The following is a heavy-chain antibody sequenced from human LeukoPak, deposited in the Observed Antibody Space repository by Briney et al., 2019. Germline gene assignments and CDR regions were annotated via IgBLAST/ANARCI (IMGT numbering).Heavy chain of an antibody. J-gene: IGHJ6*02. CDR1: GGSISSGDYY. D-gene: IGHD3/OR15-3a*01. CDR3: AAGGTPGLDYYYYGMDV. V-gene: IGHV4-30-4*01. Sequence: SQTLSLTCTVSGGSISSGDYYWSWIRQPPGKGLEWIGYIYYSGSTYYNPSLKSRVTISVDTSKNQFSLKLSSVTAADTAVYYCAAGGTPGLDYYYYGMDVWGQGTTVTVSS. CDR2: IYYSGST.